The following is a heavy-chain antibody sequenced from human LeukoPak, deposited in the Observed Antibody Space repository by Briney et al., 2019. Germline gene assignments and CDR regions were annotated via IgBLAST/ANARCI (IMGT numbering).Heavy chain of an antibody. J-gene: IGHJ4*02. Sequence: PGGSLRLSCAASGFTFSSYAMSWVRQAPGKGLEWVSAISGSGGSTYYADSVKGRFTISRDNSKNTLYLQMNSLRAEDTAVYYCAKDLYWDYYDSSGYYFAYFDYWGQGTLVTVSS. D-gene: IGHD3-22*01. CDR3: AKDLYWDYYDSSGYYFAYFDY. V-gene: IGHV3-23*01. CDR1: GFTFSSYA. CDR2: ISGSGGST.